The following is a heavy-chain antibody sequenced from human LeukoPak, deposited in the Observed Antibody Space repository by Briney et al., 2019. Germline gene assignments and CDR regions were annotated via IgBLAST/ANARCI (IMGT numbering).Heavy chain of an antibody. CDR2: ISRGSSTA. D-gene: IGHD6-25*01. Sequence: GGSLTLSCTGTGFNFNTFAIHWVRQAPGQGLEWVSGISRGSSTANYADSVKGRFTVSRDRSTKTLILQMNSLRPEDTALYYGAKEQRLRHCSEGVCTEGYYFDYWGQGTLVTVSS. CDR3: AKEQRLRHCSEGVCTEGYYFDY. V-gene: IGHV3-23*01. CDR1: GFNFNTFA. J-gene: IGHJ4*02.